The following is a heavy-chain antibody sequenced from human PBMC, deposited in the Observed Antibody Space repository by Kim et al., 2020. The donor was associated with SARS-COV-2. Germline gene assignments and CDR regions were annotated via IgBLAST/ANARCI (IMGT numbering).Heavy chain of an antibody. CDR3: ARGPPRATIPFDY. J-gene: IGHJ4*02. CDR1: GGSFSGYY. V-gene: IGHV4-34*01. D-gene: IGHD5-12*01. CDR2: INHSGST. Sequence: SDTLSLTCAVYGGSFSGYYWSWIRQPPGKGLEWIGEINHSGSTNYNPSLKSRVTISVDTSKNQFSLKLSSVTAADTAVYYCARGPPRATIPFDYWGQGTLVTVSS.